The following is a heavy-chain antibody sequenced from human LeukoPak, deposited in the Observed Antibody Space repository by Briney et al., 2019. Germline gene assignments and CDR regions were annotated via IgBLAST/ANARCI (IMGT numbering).Heavy chain of an antibody. Sequence: GGSLRLSCAASGFTVSSNYMSWVRQAPGKGLEWVSVIYSGGNTYYADSVKGRFTISRDNSKNTLYLQMNSLRAEDTAVYYCARAEDSSGYYNAEYFQYWGQGTLVTVSS. CDR1: GFTVSSNY. V-gene: IGHV3-66*01. CDR2: IYSGGNT. J-gene: IGHJ1*01. CDR3: ARAEDSSGYYNAEYFQY. D-gene: IGHD3-22*01.